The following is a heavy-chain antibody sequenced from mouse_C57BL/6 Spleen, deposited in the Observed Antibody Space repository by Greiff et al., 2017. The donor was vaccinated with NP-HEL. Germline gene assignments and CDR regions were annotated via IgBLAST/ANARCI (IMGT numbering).Heavy chain of an antibody. J-gene: IGHJ2*01. Sequence: EVHLVESGGGLVQPGGSMKLSCVASGFTFSNYWMNWVRQSPEKGLEWVAQIRLKSDNYATHYAESVKGRFTISRDDSKSSVYLQMNNLRAEDTGIYYCTGVWLYYFDYWGQGTTLTVSS. CDR2: IRLKSDNYAT. CDR3: TGVWLYYFDY. CDR1: GFTFSNYW. V-gene: IGHV6-3*01. D-gene: IGHD2-2*01.